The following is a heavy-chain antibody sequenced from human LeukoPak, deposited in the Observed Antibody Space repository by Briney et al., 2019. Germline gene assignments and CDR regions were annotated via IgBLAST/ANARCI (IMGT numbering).Heavy chain of an antibody. Sequence: GASVKVSCKAAGGSFSNYIINWVRQAPGQGLEWMGRFIPMFGIPHYAQKFQGRVTITADKSTTTAYMELGSLRSEDTAIYYCARVGAHDGGYWGQGTLVTVSS. D-gene: IGHD3-10*01. V-gene: IGHV1-69*02. J-gene: IGHJ4*02. CDR2: FIPMFGIP. CDR1: GGSFSNYI. CDR3: ARVGAHDGGY.